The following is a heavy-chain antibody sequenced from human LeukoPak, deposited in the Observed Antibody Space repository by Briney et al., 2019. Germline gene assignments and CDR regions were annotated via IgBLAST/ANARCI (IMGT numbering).Heavy chain of an antibody. CDR1: GYSFTKYS. D-gene: IGHD3-10*01. CDR2: INPNGGIA. Sequence: GASVKVSCKASGYSFTKYSINWVRQAPGQGLEWVGIINPNGGIARYAQKFQGRDTLTRDTSTSTVYMELNSLRSEDTAVFYCARDYKYYYGSTSDYSFDYWGQGTLVTVSS. V-gene: IGHV1-46*01. J-gene: IGHJ4*02. CDR3: ARDYKYYYGSTSDYSFDY.